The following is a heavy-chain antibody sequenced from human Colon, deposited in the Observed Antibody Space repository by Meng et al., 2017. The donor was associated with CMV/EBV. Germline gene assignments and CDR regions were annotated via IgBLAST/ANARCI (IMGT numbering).Heavy chain of an antibody. V-gene: IGHV3-30*04. CDR2: VSYHGRNK. CDR3: ARDSTAVPLYYFDY. J-gene: IGHJ4*02. Sequence: GGSLRLSCVASGFTFDSYAIHWVRQAPGKGLEWVAVVSYHGRNKVYADSVKGRFTISRDNSKNTISLQMNNLRGEDTAIYYCARDSTAVPLYYFDYWGQGTLVTVSS. CDR1: GFTFDSYA.